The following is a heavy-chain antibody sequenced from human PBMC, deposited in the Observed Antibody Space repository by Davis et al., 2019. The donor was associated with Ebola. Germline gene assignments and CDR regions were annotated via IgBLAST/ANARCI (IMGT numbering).Heavy chain of an antibody. CDR3: ARGWGTADY. V-gene: IGHV3-23*01. CDR2: ISGSGGST. Sequence: GESLKISCAASGFTFSSYAMSWVRQAPGKGLEWVSAISGSGGSTYYADSVKGRFTISRDNSKNTLYLQMNSLRAGDTAVYYCARGWGTADYWGQGTLVTVSS. J-gene: IGHJ4*02. CDR1: GFTFSSYA. D-gene: IGHD6-13*01.